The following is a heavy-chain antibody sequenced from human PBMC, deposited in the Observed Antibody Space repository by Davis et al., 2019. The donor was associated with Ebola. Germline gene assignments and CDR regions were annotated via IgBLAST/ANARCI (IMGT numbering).Heavy chain of an antibody. D-gene: IGHD2-2*03. CDR3: ARGLDMGDCFDY. J-gene: IGHJ4*02. V-gene: IGHV1-18*01. CDR1: GYSFTDDG. CDR2: ISTYNGNT. Sequence: ASVKVSCKASGYSFTDDGISWVRQAPGQGLEWMGWISTYNGNTNYAQKLQGRVTMTTDTSTSTAYMELRSLRSGDTAVYYCARGLDMGDCFDYWGQGTLVTVSS.